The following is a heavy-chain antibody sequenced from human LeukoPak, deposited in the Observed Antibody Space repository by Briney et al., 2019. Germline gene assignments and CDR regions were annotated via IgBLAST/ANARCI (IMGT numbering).Heavy chain of an antibody. CDR1: GGSISSRSYY. J-gene: IGHJ2*01. V-gene: IGHV4-39*01. D-gene: IGHD1-26*01. CDR3: ASPIVGAPDWYFYL. Sequence: SETLSLTCTVSGGSISSRSYYWGWIRHPAGKGLEWIGRIYYSRSTYYNPSLKSRLTICVDTSKNQFSLKLSSVTAADTAVYYCASPIVGAPDWYFYLWGRGTLVTVSS. CDR2: IYYSRST.